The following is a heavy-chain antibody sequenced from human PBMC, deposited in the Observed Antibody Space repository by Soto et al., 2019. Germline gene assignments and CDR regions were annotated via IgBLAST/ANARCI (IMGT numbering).Heavy chain of an antibody. Sequence: PGESLKISFKGSGYIFTGYLIGWVRQMPVKGLEWMGIIYPDDSDTRYSPSFQGQVTISADKSINTAYLQWSSLEASDTAMYYCLVQKKLPWVNYWGQGTLVTVCS. CDR3: LVQKKLPWVNY. J-gene: IGHJ4*02. CDR1: GYIFTGYL. CDR2: IYPDDSDT. V-gene: IGHV5-51*01. D-gene: IGHD3-16*02.